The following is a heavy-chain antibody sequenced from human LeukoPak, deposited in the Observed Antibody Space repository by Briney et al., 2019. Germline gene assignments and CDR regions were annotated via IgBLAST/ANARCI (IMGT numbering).Heavy chain of an antibody. CDR2: IYYSGNT. D-gene: IGHD2/OR15-2a*01. Sequence: PSETLSLTCAVSGGSISSYYWSWIRQPPGKGLEYIGYIYYSGNTNSNPSLNSRVTISVDTSKNQFSLKLSSVTAADTAVYYCARRGSGPSLEYSFDLWGRGTLVTVSS. CDR1: GGSISSYY. J-gene: IGHJ2*01. V-gene: IGHV4-59*08. CDR3: ARRGSGPSLEYSFDL.